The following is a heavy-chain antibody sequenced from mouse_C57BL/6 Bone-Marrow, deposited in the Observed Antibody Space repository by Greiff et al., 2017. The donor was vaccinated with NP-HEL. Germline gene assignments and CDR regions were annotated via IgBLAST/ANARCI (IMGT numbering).Heavy chain of an antibody. CDR1: GYTFTEYT. CDR2: FYPGSGSI. J-gene: IGHJ1*03. CDR3: ARHGDYFGSSYGYFDV. D-gene: IGHD1-1*01. Sequence: QVQLQQSGAELVKPGASVKLSCKASGYTFTEYTIHWVKQRSGQGLEWIGWFYPGSGSIKYNEKFKDKATLTADKSSSTVYMALSRLTSEESAVYFGARHGDYFGSSYGYFDVWGTGTTVTVSS. V-gene: IGHV1-62-2*01.